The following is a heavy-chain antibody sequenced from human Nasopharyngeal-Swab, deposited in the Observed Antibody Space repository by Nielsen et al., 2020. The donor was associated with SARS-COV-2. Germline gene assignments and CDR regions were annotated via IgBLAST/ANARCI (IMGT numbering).Heavy chain of an antibody. CDR1: GFTFSSYA. CDR3: ARDLTDAYYDFWSGYYNYYYGMDV. V-gene: IGHV3-23*01. D-gene: IGHD3-3*01. Sequence: GESLKISCAASGFTFSSYAMSWVRQAPGKGLEWVSAISGSGGSTYYADSVKGRFTISRDNSKNTLYLQMNSLRAEDTAVYYCARDLTDAYYDFWSGYYNYYYGMDVWGQGTTVTVSS. J-gene: IGHJ6*02. CDR2: ISGSGGST.